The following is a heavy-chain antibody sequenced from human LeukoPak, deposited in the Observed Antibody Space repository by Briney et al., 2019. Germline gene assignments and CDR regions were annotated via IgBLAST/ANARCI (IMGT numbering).Heavy chain of an antibody. V-gene: IGHV3-7*01. J-gene: IGHJ4*02. D-gene: IGHD2-15*01. CDR1: GFTFSSYW. CDR3: ARSKSVGGFAPFYY. Sequence: GGSLRLSCAASGFTFSSYWMSWVRQAPGKGLEWVANIKQDGSEKYYVDSVKGRFTISRDNAENSLYLQMNSLRAEDTAVYYCARSKSVGGFAPFYYWGQGNLVNVSS. CDR2: IKQDGSEK.